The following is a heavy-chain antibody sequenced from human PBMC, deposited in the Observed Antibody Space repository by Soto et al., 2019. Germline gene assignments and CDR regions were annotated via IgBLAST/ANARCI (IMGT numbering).Heavy chain of an antibody. J-gene: IGHJ5*02. V-gene: IGHV4-34*01. CDR2: INHSGST. Sequence: PSETLSLTCAVYGGSFCGYYWSWIRQPPGKGLEWIGEINHSGSTNYNPSLKSRVTISVDTSKNQFSLKLSSVTAADTAVYYCARGGNIVVVPAAIRWFDPWGQGTLVTVSS. CDR3: ARGGNIVVVPAAIRWFDP. D-gene: IGHD2-2*01. CDR1: GGSFCGYY.